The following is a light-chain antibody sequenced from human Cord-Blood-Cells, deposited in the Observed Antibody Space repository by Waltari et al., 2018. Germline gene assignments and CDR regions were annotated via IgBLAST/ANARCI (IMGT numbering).Light chain of an antibody. V-gene: IGKV4-1*01. CDR3: QQYYSTPFT. CDR2: WAS. J-gene: IGKJ3*01. CDR1: KSVLYSSNNKNY. Sequence: DIVMTQSPDSLAVSLGERATINCKSSKSVLYSSNNKNYLAWYQQKPGQPPKLLIYWASTRESGVPDRFSGSWSGTDFTLTISSLQAEDVAVYYCQQYYSTPFTFGPGTKVDIK.